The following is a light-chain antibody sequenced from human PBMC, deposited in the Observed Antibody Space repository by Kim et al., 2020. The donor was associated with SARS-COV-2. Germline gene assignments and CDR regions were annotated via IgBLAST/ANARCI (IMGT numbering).Light chain of an antibody. V-gene: IGKV3-15*01. CDR1: QSVGNN. Sequence: SPGERATLSCRASQSVGNNVAWYQQKPGQAPHLLIYGASTRAAGIPARFSGSGSGTEFTLTISSLQSEDLAVYSCQQYDDWPPWTFGQGTKVDIK. CDR2: GAS. J-gene: IGKJ1*01. CDR3: QQYDDWPPWT.